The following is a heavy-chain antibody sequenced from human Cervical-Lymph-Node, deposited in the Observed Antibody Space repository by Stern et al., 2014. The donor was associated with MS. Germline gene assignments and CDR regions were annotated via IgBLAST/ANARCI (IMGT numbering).Heavy chain of an antibody. D-gene: IGHD2-15*01. Sequence: VQLLESGGGVVQPGRSLRLSCAASGFTFSSYGMHWVRQAPGKGLEWVAVIWDDGSNKYYADSVKGRFTISRDNSKNTLYLQMNSLRAEDTAVYYCARDRHDLGYCSGGSCYLPDYWGQGTLVTVSS. V-gene: IGHV3-33*01. CDR1: GFTFSSYG. CDR2: IWDDGSNK. J-gene: IGHJ4*02. CDR3: ARDRHDLGYCSGGSCYLPDY.